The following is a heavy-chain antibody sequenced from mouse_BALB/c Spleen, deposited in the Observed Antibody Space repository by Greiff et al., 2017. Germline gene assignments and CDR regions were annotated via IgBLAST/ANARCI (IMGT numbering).Heavy chain of an antibody. CDR2: IDPANGNT. Sequence: VQLQQSGAELVKPGASVKLSCTASGFNIKDTYMHWVKQRPEQGLEWIGRIDPANGNTKYDPKFQGKATITADTSSNSAYLQLSSLTSEDTAVYYCTGRDYSYGSSYDYWGQGTTLTVTS. CDR1: GFNIKDTY. V-gene: IGHV14-3*02. D-gene: IGHD1-1*01. J-gene: IGHJ2*01. CDR3: TGRDYSYGSSYDY.